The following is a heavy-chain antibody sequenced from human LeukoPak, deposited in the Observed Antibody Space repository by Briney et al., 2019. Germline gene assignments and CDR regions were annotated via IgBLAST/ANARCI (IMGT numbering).Heavy chain of an antibody. CDR2: IYTSGST. CDR1: GGSISSYY. Sequence: SETLSLTCTVSGGSISSYYWSWIRQPAGKGLEWIGRIYTSGSTNYNPSLKSRVTISVDTSKNQFSLKLSSVTAADTAVYYCAREGSINSPIDYWGQGTLVTVSS. CDR3: AREGSINSPIDY. V-gene: IGHV4-4*07. J-gene: IGHJ4*02. D-gene: IGHD4-23*01.